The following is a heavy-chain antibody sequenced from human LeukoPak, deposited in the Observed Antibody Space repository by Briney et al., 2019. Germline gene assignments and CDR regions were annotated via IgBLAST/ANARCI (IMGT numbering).Heavy chain of an antibody. Sequence: GGSLRLSCAASGFTFSSYEMNWVRQAPGKGLEWVSYISSSGSTIYYADSVKGRFTISRDNAKNSLYLQMNSLRAEDTAVYYCARDEEGSLRSSSWYAYFDYWGQGTLVTVSS. V-gene: IGHV3-48*03. CDR1: GFTFSSYE. J-gene: IGHJ4*02. D-gene: IGHD6-13*01. CDR3: ARDEEGSLRSSSWYAYFDY. CDR2: ISSSGSTI.